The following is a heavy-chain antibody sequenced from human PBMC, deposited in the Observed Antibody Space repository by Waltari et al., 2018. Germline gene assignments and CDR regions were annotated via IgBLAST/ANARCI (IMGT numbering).Heavy chain of an antibody. V-gene: IGHV3-23*01. CDR2: VSGSGDNT. D-gene: IGHD6-13*01. Sequence: EVQLSESGGDLVQPGGSLRLSCAASGLTFSSYAMTWVRQIPGKGLEWVSTVSGSGDNTDYADSVMGRFTISRDNSKNTLWLQMNSLRADDTAVYHCATGRDSSTWTKFDYWGQGTLVTVSS. J-gene: IGHJ4*02. CDR1: GLTFSSYA. CDR3: ATGRDSSTWTKFDY.